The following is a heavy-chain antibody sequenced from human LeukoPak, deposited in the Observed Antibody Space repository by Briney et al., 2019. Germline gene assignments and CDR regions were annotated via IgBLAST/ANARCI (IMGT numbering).Heavy chain of an antibody. CDR1: GYTFTSYG. Sequence: GASVKVSCKASGYTFTSYGISWVRQAPGQGLEWMGWINPNSGGTNYAQKFQGRVTMTRDTSISTAYMELSSLRSEDTAVYYCARDPSSGYSYGYFDYWGQGTLVTVSS. CDR2: INPNSGGT. D-gene: IGHD5-18*01. J-gene: IGHJ4*02. CDR3: ARDPSSGYSYGYFDY. V-gene: IGHV1-2*02.